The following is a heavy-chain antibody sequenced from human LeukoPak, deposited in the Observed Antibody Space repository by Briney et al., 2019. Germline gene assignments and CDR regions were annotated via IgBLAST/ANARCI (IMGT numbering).Heavy chain of an antibody. CDR1: GFTLSSYT. CDR3: ARDLLGWELHYFDY. CDR2: ISSSSSYI. D-gene: IGHD1-26*01. V-gene: IGHV3-21*01. Sequence: GGSLRLSCAASGFTLSSYTMNWVRQAPGKGLEWVSSISSSSSYIYYADSVKGRFTISRDNAKKSLYLQMNSLRAEDTAVYYCARDLLGWELHYFDYWGQGTLVTVSS. J-gene: IGHJ4*02.